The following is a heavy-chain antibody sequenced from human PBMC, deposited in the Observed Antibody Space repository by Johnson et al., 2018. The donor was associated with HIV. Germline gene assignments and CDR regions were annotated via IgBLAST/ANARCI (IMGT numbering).Heavy chain of an antibody. D-gene: IGHD3-16*01. CDR1: GFTFSSYD. CDR3: AKPPSMGADAFDV. Sequence: VQLVESGGGVVQPGRSLRVSCGASGFTFSSYDMHWVRQAPGKGLEWVAVISYDGSNKYYADSVKGRFNISRDNSKNTLYLQMKSLRAEDSALYYCAKPPSMGADAFDVWGQGTMVTVSS. J-gene: IGHJ3*01. CDR2: ISYDGSNK. V-gene: IGHV3-30*18.